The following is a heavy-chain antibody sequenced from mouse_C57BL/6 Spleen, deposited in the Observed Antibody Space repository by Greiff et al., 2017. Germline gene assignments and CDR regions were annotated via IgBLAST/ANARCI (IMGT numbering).Heavy chain of an antibody. V-gene: IGHV1-82*01. Sequence: QVQLQQSGPELVKPGASVKISCKASGYAFSSSWMNWVKQRPGKGLEWIGRIYPGDGDTNYNGKFKGKATLTADKSSSTAYMQLSSLTSEDSAVYFCARSGLLPFDVWGTGTTVTVSS. D-gene: IGHD2-10*01. J-gene: IGHJ1*03. CDR3: ARSGLLPFDV. CDR2: IYPGDGDT. CDR1: GYAFSSSW.